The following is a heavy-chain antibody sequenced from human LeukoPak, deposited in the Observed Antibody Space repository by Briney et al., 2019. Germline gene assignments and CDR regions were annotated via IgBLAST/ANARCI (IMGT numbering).Heavy chain of an antibody. Sequence: GGSLRLSCTASGFSFSGHWMHWARQLPGKGLVWVSRISPTGSTTSDADSVKGRFSISRDNTKNSLYLEMNSLKGEDTAVYYCVRGGGHFDRWGQGTLVTVSS. D-gene: IGHD3-16*01. CDR3: VRGGGHFDR. CDR1: GFSFSGHW. CDR2: ISPTGSTT. J-gene: IGHJ4*02. V-gene: IGHV3-74*01.